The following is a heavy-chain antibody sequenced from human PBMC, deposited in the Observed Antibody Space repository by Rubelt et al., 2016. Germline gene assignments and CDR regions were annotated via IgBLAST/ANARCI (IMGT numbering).Heavy chain of an antibody. V-gene: IGHV1-2*06. CDR1: GYAFTGDY. CDR3: ARDGKFDP. Sequence: QVQLVQSGAEVQKPGASVKVSCKASGYAFTGDYIHWVRQAPGQGLEWMGRINPYSGVTDYAQKFQGRVTMTRCTSISTAIMQLSSLSSDHSAVYYCARDGKFDPWGQGTLVFVSS. CDR2: INPYSGVT. J-gene: IGHJ5*02.